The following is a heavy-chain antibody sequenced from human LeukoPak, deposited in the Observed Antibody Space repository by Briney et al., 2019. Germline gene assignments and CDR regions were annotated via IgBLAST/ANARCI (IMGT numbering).Heavy chain of an antibody. CDR3: ARSPPYYYDSSGYSGRFDY. CDR1: GLPFSSNW. J-gene: IGHJ4*02. V-gene: IGHV3-7*01. Sequence: GGSLSLSCEASGLPFSSNWLSWVRKAPGKGRKWLPNIKQDGSEKYYVDSVKGRFTISRDNAKNSLYLQMNSLRAEDTAVYYCARSPPYYYDSSGYSGRFDYWGQGTLVTVSS. CDR2: IKQDGSEK. D-gene: IGHD3-22*01.